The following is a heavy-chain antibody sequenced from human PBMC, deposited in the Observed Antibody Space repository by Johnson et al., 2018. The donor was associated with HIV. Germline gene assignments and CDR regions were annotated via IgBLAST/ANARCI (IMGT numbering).Heavy chain of an antibody. V-gene: IGHV3-66*01. CDR3: ARSSGSYLDDAFDI. J-gene: IGHJ3*02. CDR2: IYSGGST. D-gene: IGHD1-26*01. CDR1: GFTVSSNY. Sequence: VHLVESGGGVVQPGRSLRLSCAASGFTVSSNYMSWVRQAPGKGLEWVSVIYSGGSTYYADSVKGRFTISRDNSKNTLYLQMNSLRAEDTAVCYCARSSGSYLDDAFDIWGQGTMVTVSS.